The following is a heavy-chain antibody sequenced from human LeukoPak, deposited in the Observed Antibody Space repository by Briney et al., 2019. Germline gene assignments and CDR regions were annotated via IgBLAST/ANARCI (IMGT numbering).Heavy chain of an antibody. D-gene: IGHD6-6*01. CDR1: GYTFTSYA. V-gene: IGHV7-4-1*02. CDR2: INTSTGNP. J-gene: IGHJ6*02. Sequence: ASVKVSCKASGYTFTSYAMNWVRQAPGQGLEWMGWINTSTGNPTYAQGFTGRFVFSLDTSVSTAYLQISSLKAEDTAVYYCARGLAARQGYYYYGMDVWGQGTTVTVSS. CDR3: ARGLAARQGYYYYGMDV.